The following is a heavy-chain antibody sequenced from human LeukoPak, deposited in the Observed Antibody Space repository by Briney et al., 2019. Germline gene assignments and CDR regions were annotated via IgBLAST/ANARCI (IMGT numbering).Heavy chain of an antibody. CDR1: AYTFTSYD. Sequence: ASVKLSLKSSAYTFTSYDINWVRHATGQGNELMGWMNPNSGNTGYAQKYQGRVTMTRNTSISTAYMELSSLRSEDTAVYYCARRVPAAEPDYYYYYGMDVWGQGTTVTVSS. CDR3: ARRVPAAEPDYYYYYGMDV. D-gene: IGHD2-2*01. CDR2: MNPNSGNT. J-gene: IGHJ6*02. V-gene: IGHV1-8*01.